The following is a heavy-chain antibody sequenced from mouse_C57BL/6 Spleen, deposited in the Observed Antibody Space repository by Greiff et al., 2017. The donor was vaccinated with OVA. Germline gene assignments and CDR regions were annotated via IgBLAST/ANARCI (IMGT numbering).Heavy chain of an antibody. CDR3: ARNYSNFRWYFDV. CDR2: IWSGGST. J-gene: IGHJ1*03. D-gene: IGHD2-5*01. Sequence: VQLQQSGPGLVQPSQSLSITCPVSGFSLTSYGVHWVRQSPGKGLEWLGVIWSGGSTDYNAAFISRLSISQDNSKRQVLFKITSLQADDTAINNSARNYSNFRWYFDVWGTGTTLTVSS. V-gene: IGHV2-2*01. CDR1: GFSLTSYG.